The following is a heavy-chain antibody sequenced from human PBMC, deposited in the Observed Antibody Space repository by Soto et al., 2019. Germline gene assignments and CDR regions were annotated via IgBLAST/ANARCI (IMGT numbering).Heavy chain of an antibody. V-gene: IGHV1-2*02. CDR2: INPRNGDT. J-gene: IGHJ4*02. CDR1: GYTFTGNY. CDR3: VRGGGVDVVTPTRIVFDY. Sequence: QVQLVQSGAEVKKPGASVKVSCKVSGYTFTGNYMHWMRQAPGQGPEWMGWINPRNGDTDYAQKFQGRVTITRDTSIRTAYMDLSRLTSDDTAIYFCVRGGGVDVVTPTRIVFDYWGQGTLITVSS. D-gene: IGHD2-21*02.